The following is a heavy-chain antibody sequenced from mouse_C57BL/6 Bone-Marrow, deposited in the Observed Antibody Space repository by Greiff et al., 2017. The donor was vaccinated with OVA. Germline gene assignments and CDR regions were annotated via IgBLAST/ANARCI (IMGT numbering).Heavy chain of an antibody. D-gene: IGHD1-1*01. V-gene: IGHV5-16*01. Sequence: EVMLVESEGGLVQPGSSMKLSCTASGFTFSDYYMAWVRQVPEKGLEWVANINYDGSSTYYLDSLKSRFFISRDNAKNILYLQLSSLKSEDTATYYGARDRDYYGSSYAMDYWGQGTSVTVSS. CDR1: GFTFSDYY. J-gene: IGHJ4*01. CDR3: ARDRDYYGSSYAMDY. CDR2: INYDGSST.